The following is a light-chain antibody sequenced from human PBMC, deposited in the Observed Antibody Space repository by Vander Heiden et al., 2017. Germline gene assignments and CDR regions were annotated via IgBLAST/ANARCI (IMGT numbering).Light chain of an antibody. Sequence: QSVLTQPPSASGTPGQRVTISCSGSSSNIGSNYVYWYQQLPGTDPKLLIYSNNQRPSGVPDRFSGSKSGTSASLAISGLRSEDEADDYWAAWDDSLSGFVCGGGNKLTVL. CDR1: SSNIGSNY. J-gene: IGLJ3*02. V-gene: IGLV1-47*02. CDR3: AAWDDSLSGFV. CDR2: SNN.